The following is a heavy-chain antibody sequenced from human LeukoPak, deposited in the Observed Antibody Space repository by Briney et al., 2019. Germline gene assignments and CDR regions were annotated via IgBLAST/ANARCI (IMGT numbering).Heavy chain of an antibody. J-gene: IGHJ6*03. CDR2: IYYSGST. V-gene: IGHV4-39*07. Sequence: SETLSLTCTVSGGSISSSSYYWGWIRQPPGKGLEWIGSIYYSGSTYYNPSLKSRVTISVDTSKNQFSLKLRSVTAADTAVYYCARTTEGYCRGRSCYSYYYYMDVWGKGTTVTASS. D-gene: IGHD2-15*01. CDR3: ARTTEGYCRGRSCYSYYYYMDV. CDR1: GGSISSSSYY.